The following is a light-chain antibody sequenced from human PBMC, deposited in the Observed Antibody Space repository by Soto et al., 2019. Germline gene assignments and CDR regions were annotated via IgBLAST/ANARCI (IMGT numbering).Light chain of an antibody. J-gene: IGKJ1*01. CDR3: QQYNTWPPWT. V-gene: IGKV3-15*01. CDR1: QSVTNY. CDR2: GAS. Sequence: EIFLTQSPDTLSLSQGERATLTCRASQSVTNYIAWYQQRPGQAPRLLIYGASTRATGIPARFSGSGSGTEFTLTISSLQSDDFAVYYCQQYNTWPPWTFGQGTKVDIK.